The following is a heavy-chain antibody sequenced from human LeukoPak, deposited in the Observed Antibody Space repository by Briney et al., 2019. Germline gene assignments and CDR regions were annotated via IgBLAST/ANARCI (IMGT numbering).Heavy chain of an antibody. CDR1: GYSISSGYY. Sequence: PSETLSLTCAVSGYSISSGYYWGWIRQPPGKGLEWIGSIYHSGSTYYNPSLESRVTISVDTSKNQFSLKLSSVTAADTAVYYCATRTTVTTIWGQGTLVTVSS. D-gene: IGHD4-11*01. V-gene: IGHV4-38-2*01. J-gene: IGHJ4*02. CDR2: IYHSGST. CDR3: ATRTTVTTI.